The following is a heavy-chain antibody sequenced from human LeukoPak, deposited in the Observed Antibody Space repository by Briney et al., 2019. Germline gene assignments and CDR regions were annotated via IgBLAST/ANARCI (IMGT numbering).Heavy chain of an antibody. Sequence: GGSLRLSCAASGFTFSGHAMSWVRQAPVKGLEWVSAISGSSGRTYYADSVKGRFTISRDNSKNTLYLQMNSLRAEDTAVYYCAKDISGWYGSFAFDIWGQGTMVTVSS. CDR3: AKDISGWYGSFAFDI. D-gene: IGHD6-19*01. J-gene: IGHJ3*02. CDR1: GFTFSGHA. CDR2: ISGSSGRT. V-gene: IGHV3-23*01.